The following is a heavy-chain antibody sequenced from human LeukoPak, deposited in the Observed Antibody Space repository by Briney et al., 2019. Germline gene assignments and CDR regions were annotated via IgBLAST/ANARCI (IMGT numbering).Heavy chain of an antibody. V-gene: IGHV4-59*01. CDR1: GGSISSYC. Sequence: MPSETLSLTCTVSGGSISSYCWSWIRQPPGKGLEWIGYIYYSGSTNYNPSLKSRVTISVDTSKNQFSLKLSSVTAADTAVYYCASYGSYFDYWGQGTLVTVSS. J-gene: IGHJ4*02. CDR2: IYYSGST. CDR3: ASYGSYFDY. D-gene: IGHD4-17*01.